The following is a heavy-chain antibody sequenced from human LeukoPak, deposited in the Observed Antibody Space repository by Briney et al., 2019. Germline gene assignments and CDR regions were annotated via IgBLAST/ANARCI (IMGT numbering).Heavy chain of an antibody. D-gene: IGHD4-11*01. CDR1: GYTLTELS. Sequence: ASVKVSCKVSGYTLTELSMHWVRQAPGKGLEWMGGFYPEDGETIYAQKFQGRVTMTEDTSTDTAYMELSSPRSEDTAVYYCATGPPAKGGLYSNNIFDYWGQGTLVTVSS. CDR3: ATGPPAKGGLYSNNIFDY. J-gene: IGHJ4*02. CDR2: FYPEDGET. V-gene: IGHV1-24*01.